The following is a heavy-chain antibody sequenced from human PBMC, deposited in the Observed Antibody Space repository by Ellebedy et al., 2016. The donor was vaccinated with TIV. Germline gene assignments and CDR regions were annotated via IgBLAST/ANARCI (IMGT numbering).Heavy chain of an antibody. J-gene: IGHJ4*02. CDR1: GGSFSGYY. V-gene: IGHV4-34*01. CDR3: AEGRSGWYYFDY. Sequence: SETLSLTCAVYGGSFSGYYWSWVRQPPGKGLEWIGEVNQSGRTNYHPSLKIRVTISVDTSKNQFSLRLSSVTAADTAVYYCAEGRSGWYYFDYWGQGTLVTVSS. D-gene: IGHD6-13*01. CDR2: VNQSGRT.